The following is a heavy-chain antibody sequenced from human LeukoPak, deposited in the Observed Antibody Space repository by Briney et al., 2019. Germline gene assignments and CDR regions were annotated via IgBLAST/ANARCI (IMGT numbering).Heavy chain of an antibody. CDR2: INGDGSEK. V-gene: IGHV3-7*01. CDR3: ARARYCSSGNCYKDY. J-gene: IGHJ4*02. Sequence: GGSPRLSCAASGFTFGTYWMSWVRQAPGKGLEWVANINGDGSEKYFAGSVKGRFTISRDNARNSLFLQMNSLRAEDTAVYYCARARYCSSGNCYKDYWGQGSLVTVSS. CDR1: GFTFGTYW. D-gene: IGHD2-15*01.